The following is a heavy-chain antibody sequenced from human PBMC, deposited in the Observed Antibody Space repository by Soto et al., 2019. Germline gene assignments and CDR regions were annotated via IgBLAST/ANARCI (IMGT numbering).Heavy chain of an antibody. CDR2: IKSKTDGGTT. V-gene: IGHV3-15*07. CDR3: TTATNVDTAMDTEPALSY. Sequence: GGSLRLSCAASGFTFSNAWMNWVRQAPGKGLEWVGRIKSKTDGGTTDYAAPVKGRFTISRDDSKNTLYLQMNSLKTEDTAVYYCTTATNVDTAMDTEPALSYWGQGTLVTVSS. D-gene: IGHD5-18*01. J-gene: IGHJ4*02. CDR1: GFTFSNAW.